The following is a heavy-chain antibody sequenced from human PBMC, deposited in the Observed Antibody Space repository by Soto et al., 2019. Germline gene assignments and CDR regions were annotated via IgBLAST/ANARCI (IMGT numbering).Heavy chain of an antibody. J-gene: IGHJ6*03. D-gene: IGHD3-10*01. V-gene: IGHV4-34*01. CDR1: GGSFSGYY. CDR2: INHSGST. Sequence: SETLSLTCAVYGGSFSGYYWSWIRQPPGKGLEWIGEINHSGSTNYNPSLKSRVTISVDTSKNQLSLKLSSVTAADTAVYYCARGHATYYYGSGSYSQQWRPMDVWGKGTTVTVSS. CDR3: ARGHATYYYGSGSYSQQWRPMDV.